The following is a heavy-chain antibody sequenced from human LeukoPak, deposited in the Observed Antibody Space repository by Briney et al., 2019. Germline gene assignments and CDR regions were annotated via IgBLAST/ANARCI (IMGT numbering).Heavy chain of an antibody. CDR1: GGSINGRPYS. V-gene: IGHV4-39*01. CDR2: FYYSGST. D-gene: IGHD6-13*01. Sequence: SSETLSLTCTVSGGSINGRPYSWGWIRQPPGKGLEWLGSFYYSGSTYYKPSLKSRVTISVDTSKNQFSLKLSSVTAADTAVYYCARLVVSSWYHEVLLGRDYWGQGTLVTVSS. CDR3: ARLVVSSWYHEVLLGRDY. J-gene: IGHJ4*02.